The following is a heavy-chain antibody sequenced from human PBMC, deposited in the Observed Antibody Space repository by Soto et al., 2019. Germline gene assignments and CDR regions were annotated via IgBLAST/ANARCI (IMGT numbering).Heavy chain of an antibody. CDR1: GGSFSGYY. CDR3: ARTYRSSWSPFDY. CDR2: INQSGST. D-gene: IGHD6-13*01. J-gene: IGHJ4*02. V-gene: IGHV4-34*01. Sequence: QVQLQQWGAGLLKPSETLSLTCAVYGGSFSGYYWSWIRQPPGKGLEWIGEINQSGSTNYNPSLKSRVTISVDTSKNQFSLKLSSVTAADTAVYYFARTYRSSWSPFDYWGQGTLVTVSS.